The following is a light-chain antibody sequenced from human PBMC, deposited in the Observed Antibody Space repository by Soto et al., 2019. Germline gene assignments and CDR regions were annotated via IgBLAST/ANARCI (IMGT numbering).Light chain of an antibody. J-gene: IGKJ1*01. V-gene: IGKV3-15*01. CDR2: GAS. Sequence: EIVMTQSPATLSVSPGERVTLSCRASQSVSSNLAWYQQKPGQAPRLLIYGASTRATGSPARFSGSGSGTEFTLTISSLQSEDFAVYYCHQYNNWWTFGQGTKVEIK. CDR3: HQYNNWWT. CDR1: QSVSSN.